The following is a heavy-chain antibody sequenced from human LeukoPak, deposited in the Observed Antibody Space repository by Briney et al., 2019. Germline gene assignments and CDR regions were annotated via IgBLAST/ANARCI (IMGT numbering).Heavy chain of an antibody. CDR3: ARDPVPDGMDV. CDR2: ISSSSSYI. CDR1: GFTFSSYS. V-gene: IGHV3-21*01. Sequence: GGSLRLSCAASGFTFSSYSMNWVRQAPGKGLEWVSSISSSSSYIYYADSVKGRFTISSDNAKNSLYLQMNSLRAEDTAVYYCARDPVPDGMDVWGQGTTVTVSS. J-gene: IGHJ6*02.